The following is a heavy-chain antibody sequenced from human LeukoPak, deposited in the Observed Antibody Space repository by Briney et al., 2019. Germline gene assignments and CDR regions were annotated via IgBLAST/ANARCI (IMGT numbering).Heavy chain of an antibody. Sequence: GGSLRLSCAASGFTFSSYAMSWVRQAPGKGLEWVSAISGSGGSTYYADSVKGRFTISRDNSKDTLYLQMNSLRAEDTAVYYCAKAGNYYDSSGRDYWGQGTLVTVSS. J-gene: IGHJ4*02. D-gene: IGHD3-22*01. CDR3: AKAGNYYDSSGRDY. V-gene: IGHV3-23*01. CDR1: GFTFSSYA. CDR2: ISGSGGST.